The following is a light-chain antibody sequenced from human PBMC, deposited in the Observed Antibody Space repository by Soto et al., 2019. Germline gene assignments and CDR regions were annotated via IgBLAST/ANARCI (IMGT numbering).Light chain of an antibody. CDR3: QQYDTLRVT. CDR2: DAS. CDR1: QDISNY. V-gene: IGKV1-33*01. J-gene: IGKJ3*01. Sequence: DIQMTQSPSSLSASVGARVTITCQASQDISNYLNWYQQKPGKAPKLLIYDASNLETGVPSRFSGSGSGTDFTFTISSLQPEDIATYYCQQYDTLRVTFGPGTKVDIK.